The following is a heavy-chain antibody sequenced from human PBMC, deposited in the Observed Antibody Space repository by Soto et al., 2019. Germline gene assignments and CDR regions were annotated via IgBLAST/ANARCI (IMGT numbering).Heavy chain of an antibody. Sequence: ASVKVSCKVSGYTLTELSMHWVRQAPGKGLEWMGGFDPEDGETIYAQKFQGRVTMTEDTTTDTAYMELSSLRSEDTAVYYCATGPYSGYDFQWPLSYFDYWGQGTLVTVSS. CDR2: FDPEDGET. J-gene: IGHJ4*02. CDR3: ATGPYSGYDFQWPLSYFDY. V-gene: IGHV1-24*01. CDR1: GYTLTELS. D-gene: IGHD5-12*01.